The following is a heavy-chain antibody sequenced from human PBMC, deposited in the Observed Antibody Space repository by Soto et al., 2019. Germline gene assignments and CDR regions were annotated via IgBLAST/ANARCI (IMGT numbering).Heavy chain of an antibody. CDR1: VGSFSDNF. J-gene: IGHJ4*02. V-gene: IGHV4-34*01. Sequence: KASETLSLTCAVYVGSFSDNFWSWIRQPPGKGLEWIGEINRSGSTNYIPSLKSRVTISVDTSKNQFSLKLSSVSAADTAVYYCARGRRGILPAPHDYWGQGTLVTVSS. D-gene: IGHD3-10*01. CDR3: ARGRRGILPAPHDY. CDR2: INRSGST.